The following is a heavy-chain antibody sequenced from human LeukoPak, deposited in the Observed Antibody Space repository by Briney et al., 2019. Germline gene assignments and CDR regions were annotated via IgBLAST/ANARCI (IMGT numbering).Heavy chain of an antibody. CDR1: GFTFSGSA. CDR3: SVYGDYFA. J-gene: IGHJ5*02. V-gene: IGHV3-73*01. D-gene: IGHD4-17*01. Sequence: PGGSLRLSCAASGFTFSGSAVHWVRQASGKGLEWVGHIRSRPNNYATGYAASVKGRFTISRDDSKNTAFLQMSSLKTEDTAVYYCSVYGDYFAWGQGTLVTVSS. CDR2: IRSRPNNYAT.